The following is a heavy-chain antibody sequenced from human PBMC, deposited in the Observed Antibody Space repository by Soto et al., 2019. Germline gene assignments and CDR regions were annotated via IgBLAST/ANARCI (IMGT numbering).Heavy chain of an antibody. Sequence: SETLSLTCTVSGHSLSSGGYYWSWIRQHPGKGLEWVGYIYFTGSTLYNPSLKSRLAMSLDTSKNQFSLRLTSVTAADTAVYFCARDWGSSGWPNWGQGTMVTVYS. CDR2: IYFTGST. V-gene: IGHV4-31*03. D-gene: IGHD6-19*01. CDR1: GHSLSSGGYY. J-gene: IGHJ4*02. CDR3: ARDWGSSGWPN.